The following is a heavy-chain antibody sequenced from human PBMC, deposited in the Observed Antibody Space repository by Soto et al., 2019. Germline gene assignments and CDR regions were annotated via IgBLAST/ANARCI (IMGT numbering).Heavy chain of an antibody. J-gene: IGHJ4*02. D-gene: IGHD2-21*01. CDR3: ARESIGCGGDCLDY. V-gene: IGHV3-48*03. CDR2: IDTSGDAM. CDR1: GFTFSNYE. Sequence: EVQLVESGGGSVQPGGSLRLSCAVSGFTFSNYEWNWVRQAPGKGLEWISYIDTSGDAMFYADSVKGRFAVSRDNTMNSLYLQMNSLRPEDTAAYYCARESIGCGGDCLDYWGQGTLVTVSS.